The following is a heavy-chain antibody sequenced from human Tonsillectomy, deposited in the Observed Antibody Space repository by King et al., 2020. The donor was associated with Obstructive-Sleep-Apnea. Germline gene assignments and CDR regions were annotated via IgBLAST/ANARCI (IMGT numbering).Heavy chain of an antibody. V-gene: IGHV3-30*18. CDR2: ISYDGSRK. D-gene: IGHD6-13*01. J-gene: IGHJ6*02. CDR1: GFTFSSYG. CDR3: AKEMIAAAATGGMDV. Sequence: VQLVESGGGVVQPGRSLRLSCAASGFTFSSYGMHWVRQAPGEGLEWVAVISYDGSRKYYADSVKGRFTISRDNSKNTLYLQMNSLRPEDTAVFYCAKEMIAAAATGGMDVWGQGTTVTVSS.